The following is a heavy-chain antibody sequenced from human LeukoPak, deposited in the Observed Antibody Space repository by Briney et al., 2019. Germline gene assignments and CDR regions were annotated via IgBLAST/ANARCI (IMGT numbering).Heavy chain of an antibody. J-gene: IGHJ5*02. CDR3: ARLGRRAAAGTSWFDP. Sequence: SETLSLTCTVPGGSISSYYWSWIRQPPGKGLEWIGYIYYSGSTNYNPSLKSRVTISVDTSKNQFSLKLSSVTAADTAVYYCARLGRRAAAGTSWFDPWGQGTLVTVSS. CDR1: GGSISSYY. D-gene: IGHD6-13*01. V-gene: IGHV4-59*08. CDR2: IYYSGST.